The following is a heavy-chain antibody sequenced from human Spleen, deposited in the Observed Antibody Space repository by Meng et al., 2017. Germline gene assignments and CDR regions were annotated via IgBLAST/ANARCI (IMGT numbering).Heavy chain of an antibody. CDR2: INHSGST. V-gene: IGHV4-34*01. CDR3: ASYDFWSGYYRMDV. CDR1: GGSFSGYY. D-gene: IGHD3-3*01. Sequence: SETLSLTCAVYGGSFSGYYWSWLRQPPGKGLEWIGEINHSGSTNYNPSLKSRVTISVDTSKNQFSLKLSSVTAADTAVYYCASYDFWSGYYRMDVWGQGTTVTVSS. J-gene: IGHJ6*02.